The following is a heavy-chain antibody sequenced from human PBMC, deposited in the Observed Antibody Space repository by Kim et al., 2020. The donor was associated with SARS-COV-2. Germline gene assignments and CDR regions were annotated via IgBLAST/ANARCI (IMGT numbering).Heavy chain of an antibody. CDR2: INTGNGDA. CDR3: AREIYRSSGWFDP. J-gene: IGHJ5*02. CDR1: GYTFTTYT. V-gene: IGHV1-3*04. D-gene: IGHD6-19*01. Sequence: ASVKVSCKTSGYTFTTYTIHWVRQAPGQRLEWMGWINTGNGDAKYSQKFQGRVTITRETSATTAYMELSSLRSEDTAVYYCAREIYRSSGWFDPWGQGT.